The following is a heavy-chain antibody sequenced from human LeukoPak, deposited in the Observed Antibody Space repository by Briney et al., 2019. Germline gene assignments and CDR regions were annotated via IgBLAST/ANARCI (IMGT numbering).Heavy chain of an antibody. Sequence: GGSLRLSCVASEFTIINYWMHWVRQAPGKGPVWVSRINIDGSSTIYADSVKGRFTISRDNAKNTLSLQMNSLRAEDTAVYYCASDSSSSFGVYWGQGTLVTVSS. J-gene: IGHJ4*02. CDR3: ASDSSSSFGVY. CDR2: INIDGSST. D-gene: IGHD6-6*01. CDR1: EFTIINYW. V-gene: IGHV3-74*01.